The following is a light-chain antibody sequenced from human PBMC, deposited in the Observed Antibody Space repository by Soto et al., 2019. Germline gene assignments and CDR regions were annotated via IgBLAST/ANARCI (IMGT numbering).Light chain of an antibody. CDR3: QQRSNRPPVIS. Sequence: EIVLTQSPGTLSLSPGERATLSCRAVESVSDNYLAWYQQRSGQAPRLVIYGASNRATGIPARFSGSGYATDFPLTISSLETEAFAVYYCQQRSNRPPVISFGEGTRLELK. CDR2: GAS. V-gene: IGKV3-11*01. J-gene: IGKJ5*01. CDR1: ESVSDNY.